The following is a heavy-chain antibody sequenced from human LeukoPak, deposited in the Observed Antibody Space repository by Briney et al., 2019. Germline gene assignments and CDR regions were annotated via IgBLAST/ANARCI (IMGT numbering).Heavy chain of an antibody. CDR3: AKDALNWNYGGYYFDY. Sequence: GGSLRLSCAASGFTFSSYSMNWVRQAPGKGLEWVAFIRYDGSNKYYADSVKGRFTISRDNSKNTLYVQMNSLRTEDTAVYYCAKDALNWNYGGYYFDYWGQGTLVTVSS. CDR1: GFTFSSYS. V-gene: IGHV3-30*02. CDR2: IRYDGSNK. D-gene: IGHD1-7*01. J-gene: IGHJ4*02.